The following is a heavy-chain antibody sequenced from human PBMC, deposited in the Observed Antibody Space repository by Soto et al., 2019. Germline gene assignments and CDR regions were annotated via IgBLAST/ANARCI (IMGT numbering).Heavy chain of an antibody. J-gene: IGHJ5*02. V-gene: IGHV3-7*01. CDR2: IKQDGSEK. Sequence: GGSLRLSCAASGFTFSSYWMSWVRQAPGKGLEWVANIKQDGSEKYYVDSVKGRFTISRDNAKNSLYLQMNSLRAEDTAVYYCARAYWNDNEGWFDPWGQGTLVTVSA. CDR1: GFTFSSYW. D-gene: IGHD1-1*01. CDR3: ARAYWNDNEGWFDP.